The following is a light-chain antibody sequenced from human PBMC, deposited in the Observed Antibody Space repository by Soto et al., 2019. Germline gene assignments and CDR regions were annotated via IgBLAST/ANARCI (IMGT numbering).Light chain of an antibody. J-gene: IGKJ1*01. V-gene: IGKV1-5*03. Sequence: DIQMTQSPSTLSASVGDRVTITCRASQSISSWLAWYKQKPGKVPKLLIYKASSLEIGVPSRFSGSGAGTEFTLTISSLQPDDFATYDCQHYNSYPGTFGQGTKVEI. CDR1: QSISSW. CDR2: KAS. CDR3: QHYNSYPGT.